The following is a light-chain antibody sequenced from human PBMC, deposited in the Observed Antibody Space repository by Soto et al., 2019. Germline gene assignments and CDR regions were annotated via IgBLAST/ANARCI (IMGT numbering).Light chain of an antibody. CDR2: EVS. J-gene: IGLJ2*01. CDR3: SSYTSSSTLV. CDR1: SSDLGGYNY. Sequence: QSALTQPASVSGSPGQSITISCTGTSSDLGGYNYVSWYQQHPGKAPKVMIYEVSNRASGVSNRFSGSKSGNTASLTISGLQAEDEADYYCSSYTSSSTLVFGGGTKLTVL. V-gene: IGLV2-14*01.